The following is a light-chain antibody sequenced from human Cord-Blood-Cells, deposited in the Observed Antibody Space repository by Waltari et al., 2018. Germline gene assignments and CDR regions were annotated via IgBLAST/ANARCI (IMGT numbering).Light chain of an antibody. CDR3: QQYNSYSPWT. V-gene: IGKV1-5*01. J-gene: IGKJ1*01. CDR2: DAS. Sequence: DIQMTQSPYTLSASVGDRVTITCRASQSISSWLAWYQQKPGKAPKLLIYDASSLESGVPSRFGGSGSGTEFTLTISSLQPDDFATYYCQQYNSYSPWTFGQGTKVEIK. CDR1: QSISSW.